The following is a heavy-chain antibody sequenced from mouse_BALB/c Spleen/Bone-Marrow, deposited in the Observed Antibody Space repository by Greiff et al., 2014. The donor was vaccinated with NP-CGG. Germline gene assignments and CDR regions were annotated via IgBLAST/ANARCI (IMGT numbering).Heavy chain of an antibody. Sequence: EVQLQQSGPELVKPGASVKMSCKASGYTFTSYVMHWVKQKPGQGLEWIGYINPYNDGTKYNEKFKGKATLTSDKSSSTAYMELSSLTSEYSAVYYCARSGRYDGFAYWGQGTLVTVSA. V-gene: IGHV1-14*01. CDR3: ARSGRYDGFAY. D-gene: IGHD2-14*01. CDR2: INPYNDGT. CDR1: GYTFTSYV. J-gene: IGHJ3*01.